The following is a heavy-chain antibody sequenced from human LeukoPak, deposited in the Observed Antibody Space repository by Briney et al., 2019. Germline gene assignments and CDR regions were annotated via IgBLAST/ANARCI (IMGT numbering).Heavy chain of an antibody. V-gene: IGHV3-21*01. Sequence: GGSLRLSCAASGFSISNYNIYWVRQAPGKGLEWVSFISSSGSYIYYADSVKGRFTISRDNAKNSLYLHMNSLRAEDSAIYYCASSSLILRGVGGPPPDYWGQGTLVTVSS. J-gene: IGHJ4*02. CDR3: ASSSLILRGVGGPPPDY. CDR1: GFSISNYN. CDR2: ISSSGSYI. D-gene: IGHD3-10*01.